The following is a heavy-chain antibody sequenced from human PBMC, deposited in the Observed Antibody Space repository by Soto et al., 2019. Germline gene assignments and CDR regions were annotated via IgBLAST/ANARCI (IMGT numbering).Heavy chain of an antibody. Sequence: PGGSLRLSCAASGFTFSDYYMSWIRQAPGKGLEWVSYISSSSSYTNYADSVKGRFTISRDNAKNSLYLQMNSLRAEDTAVYYCARAIAVVVPAANPYWFDPWGQGTLVTVSS. CDR2: ISSSSSYT. CDR1: GFTFSDYY. V-gene: IGHV3-11*06. D-gene: IGHD2-2*01. J-gene: IGHJ5*02. CDR3: ARAIAVVVPAANPYWFDP.